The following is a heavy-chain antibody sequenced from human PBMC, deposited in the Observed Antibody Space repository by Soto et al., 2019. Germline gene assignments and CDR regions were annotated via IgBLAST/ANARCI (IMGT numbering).Heavy chain of an antibody. D-gene: IGHD6-6*01. J-gene: IGHJ5*02. CDR2: IYYSGST. CDR1: GGSISSYY. CDR3: APAARRANWFDP. Sequence: QVQLQESGPGLVKPSETLSLTCTVSGGSISSYYWSWIRQPPGKGLEWIGYIYYSGSTNYNPSLKSRVTLSVDTSKNQFSLKLSSVTAADTAVYYCAPAARRANWFDPWGQGTLVTVSS. V-gene: IGHV4-59*01.